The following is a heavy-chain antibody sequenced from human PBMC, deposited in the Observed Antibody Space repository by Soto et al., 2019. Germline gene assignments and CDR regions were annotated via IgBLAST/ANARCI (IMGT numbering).Heavy chain of an antibody. V-gene: IGHV3-23*01. CDR2: IDGSGGIT. CDR3: VKNSGWFNT. D-gene: IGHD3-10*01. J-gene: IGHJ5*02. Sequence: GGSLRLSCAASGFPFGTTDMSWVRQAPGEGLEWVSTIDGSGGITFYADSVKGRFTISRDNSRNTVYLQMNSLRGDDTALYYCVKNSGWFNTWGQGAQVTVSS. CDR1: GFPFGTTD.